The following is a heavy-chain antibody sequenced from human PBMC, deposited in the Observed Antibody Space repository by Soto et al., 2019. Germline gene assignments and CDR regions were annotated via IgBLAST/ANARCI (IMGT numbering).Heavy chain of an antibody. V-gene: IGHV3-30*18. Sequence: GGSLRLSCAASGFTFSSYGMHWVRQAPGKGLEWVAVISYDGSNKYYADSVKGRFTISRDNSKNTLYLQMNSLRAEDTAVYYCAKDSTQGIAAAGMIGFRWFDPWGQGTLVTVSS. CDR2: ISYDGSNK. D-gene: IGHD6-13*01. CDR1: GFTFSSYG. J-gene: IGHJ5*02. CDR3: AKDSTQGIAAAGMIGFRWFDP.